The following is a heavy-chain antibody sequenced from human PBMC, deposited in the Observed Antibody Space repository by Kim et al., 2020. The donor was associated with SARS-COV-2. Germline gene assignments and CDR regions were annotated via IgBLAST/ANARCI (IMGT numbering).Heavy chain of an antibody. CDR2: ISGDGGST. CDR3: AKESGPSEVHYYYYGMDV. Sequence: GGSLRLSCAASGFTFDDYAMHWVRQAPGKGLEWVSLISGDGGSTYYADSVKGRFTISRDNSKNSLYLQMNSLRTEDTALYYCAKESGPSEVHYYYYGMDVWGQGTTVTVSS. CDR1: GFTFDDYA. J-gene: IGHJ6*02. V-gene: IGHV3-43*02. D-gene: IGHD3-10*01.